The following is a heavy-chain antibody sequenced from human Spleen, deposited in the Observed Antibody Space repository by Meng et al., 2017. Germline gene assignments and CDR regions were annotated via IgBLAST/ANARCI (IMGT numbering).Heavy chain of an antibody. J-gene: IGHJ4*02. CDR3: SGHIDY. V-gene: IGHV3-15*01. CDR2: IKSNTDGGTA. CDR1: GFYFSNAW. D-gene: IGHD5-12*01. Sequence: GGSLRRSCAASGFYFSNAWMSWVRQAPGRGLEGVGSIKSNTDGGTAEYAATVKGRFTISRDDSKNTVYLQMNSLKTEDTAVYYCSGHIDYWGQGTLVTVSS.